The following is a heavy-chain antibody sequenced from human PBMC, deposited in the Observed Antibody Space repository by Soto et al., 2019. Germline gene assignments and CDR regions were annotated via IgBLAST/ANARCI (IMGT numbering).Heavy chain of an antibody. CDR2: TIPIFDTP. V-gene: IGHV1-69*01. J-gene: IGHJ5*01. CDR1: GGTFGNLG. CDR3: ARHREDGSRTKYNWFDS. Sequence: QMQLVQSGAEVKKPGSSVKISCKASGGTFGNLGISWLRQAPGQGLEWMGGTIPIFDTPHYAEKFRDRVTITADATTTAYLELTSLTSADTATYYCARHREDGSRTKYNWFDSWGQGTPVTVSS.